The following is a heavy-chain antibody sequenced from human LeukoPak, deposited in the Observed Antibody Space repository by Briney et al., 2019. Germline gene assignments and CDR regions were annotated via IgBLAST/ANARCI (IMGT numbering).Heavy chain of an antibody. Sequence: SETLSLTCTVSGGSISSYYWSWIRQPPGKGLEWIGYIYYSGSTNYNPSLKSRVTISVDTSKNQFSLKLSSVTAADTAVYYCAREVVADSGYSYGLDYWGQGTLVTVSS. CDR3: AREVVADSGYSYGLDY. V-gene: IGHV4-59*12. J-gene: IGHJ4*02. D-gene: IGHD5-18*01. CDR1: GGSISSYY. CDR2: IYYSGST.